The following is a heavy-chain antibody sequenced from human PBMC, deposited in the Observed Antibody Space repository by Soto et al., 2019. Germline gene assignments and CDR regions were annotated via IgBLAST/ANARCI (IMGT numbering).Heavy chain of an antibody. CDR2: INHSGST. V-gene: IGHV4-34*01. J-gene: IGHJ5*02. CDR1: GGSFSGYY. Sequence: SETLSLTCAVYGGSFSGYYCSWIRQPPGKGLEWVWEINHSGSTNYNQSLKSGVTISVDTYKKQFSLKLSSVTAADTAVYYGARGRSSSSWRAPKYHVFDSWGQG. D-gene: IGHD6-13*01. CDR3: ARGRSSSSWRAPKYHVFDS.